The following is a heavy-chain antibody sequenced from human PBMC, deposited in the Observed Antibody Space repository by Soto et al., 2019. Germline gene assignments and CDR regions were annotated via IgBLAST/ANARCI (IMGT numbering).Heavy chain of an antibody. J-gene: IGHJ5*02. CDR1: GGSISNFY. CDR2: IYYSGTT. V-gene: IGHV4-59*01. Sequence: SETLSLTCTVSGGSISNFYWSWIRQPPGKGLEWIGYIYYSGTTSYNPSLNSRVTISVDTSKNQFSLKLSSVTAADTAVYYCARGYCSSTSCYIWDNWFDPWGQGTLVTVS. D-gene: IGHD2-2*02. CDR3: ARGYCSSTSCYIWDNWFDP.